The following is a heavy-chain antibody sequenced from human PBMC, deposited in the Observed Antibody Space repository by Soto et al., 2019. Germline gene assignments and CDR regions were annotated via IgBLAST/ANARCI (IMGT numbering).Heavy chain of an antibody. V-gene: IGHV3-23*01. Sequence: PGGSLXLSCAASGFTFSSYAMTWVLQAPGKGLEWVSAISGSGAYTYYANSVKGRFTISRDNSKNTLYLQLNSLRAEETAVYYCAKYGCSSTSCQCDYWGQGTRVTLSS. CDR3: AKYGCSSTSCQCDY. CDR1: GFTFSSYA. CDR2: ISGSGAYT. J-gene: IGHJ4*02. D-gene: IGHD2-2*01.